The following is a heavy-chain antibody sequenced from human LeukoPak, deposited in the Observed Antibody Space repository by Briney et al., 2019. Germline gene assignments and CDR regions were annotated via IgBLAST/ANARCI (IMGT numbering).Heavy chain of an antibody. V-gene: IGHV3-30-3*01. Sequence: GGSLRLSCAASGFTFSNAAMHWVRQAPGKGLEWVAVISYDGINKYYADSVKGRFTISRDNSKNTLYLQMNSLRAEDTAVYYCARDVRLFGGDYFDYWGQGTLVTVSS. CDR1: GFTFSNAA. CDR3: ARDVRLFGGDYFDY. J-gene: IGHJ4*02. CDR2: ISYDGINK. D-gene: IGHD3-16*01.